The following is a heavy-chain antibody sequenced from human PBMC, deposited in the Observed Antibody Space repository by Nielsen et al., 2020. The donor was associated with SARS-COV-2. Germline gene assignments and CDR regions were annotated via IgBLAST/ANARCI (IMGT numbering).Heavy chain of an antibody. V-gene: IGHV1-3*01. CDR2: NNAGNGNT. CDR3: ARGGSVVVTAITYYYYYYGMDV. D-gene: IGHD2-21*02. J-gene: IGHJ6*02. Sequence: WVRQAPGQRLEWMGWNNAGNGNTKYSQKFQGRVTITRDTSASTAYMELSSLRSEDTAVYYCARGGSVVVTAITYYYYYYGMDVWGQGTTVTVSS.